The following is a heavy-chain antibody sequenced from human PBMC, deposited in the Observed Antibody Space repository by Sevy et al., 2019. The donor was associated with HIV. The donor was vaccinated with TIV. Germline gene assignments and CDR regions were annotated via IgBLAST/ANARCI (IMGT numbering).Heavy chain of an antibody. J-gene: IGHJ6*01. CDR1: GFTFSNYA. D-gene: IGHD1-26*01. CDR3: AKQRGLSGSYSGMDV. V-gene: IGHV3-23*01. CDR2: IPSSHNIT. Sequence: GGSLRLSCAASGFTFSNYAMSWVRQAPGKGLEWVSAIPSSHNITYYAESVKGRFTISRDNSKNTLYLEMNSLRADDTAVYYCAKQRGLSGSYSGMDVWGQGTTVTVSS.